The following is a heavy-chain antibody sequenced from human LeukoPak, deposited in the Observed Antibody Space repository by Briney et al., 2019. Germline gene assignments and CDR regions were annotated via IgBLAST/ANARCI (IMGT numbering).Heavy chain of an antibody. CDR1: GDPISGYY. Sequence: NPSETLSLTCTVSGDPISGYYWTWIRQPPGKGLEWIGYIYYIGSTNYNPSLKSRLTISVDTSKNQFSLKLSSVTAADTAVYYCARLRGNYFPDYWGQGALVTVSS. J-gene: IGHJ4*02. CDR2: IYYIGST. D-gene: IGHD4-11*01. CDR3: ARLRGNYFPDY. V-gene: IGHV4-59*01.